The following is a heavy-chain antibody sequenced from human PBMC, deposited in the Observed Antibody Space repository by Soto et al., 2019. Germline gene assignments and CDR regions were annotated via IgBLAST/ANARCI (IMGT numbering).Heavy chain of an antibody. V-gene: IGHV4-59*01. Sequence: PSETLSVTCTVDSIRTYYWNWILQPPGKGLEWIGYIYYSGRTNYNSSLKSRITMSIDTSKNQFSLKLSSVTAADTAIYYCARDPVGVTHFDYWGQGAPVTVSS. D-gene: IGHD1-26*01. CDR3: ARDPVGVTHFDY. CDR1: SIRTYY. CDR2: IYYSGRT. J-gene: IGHJ4*02.